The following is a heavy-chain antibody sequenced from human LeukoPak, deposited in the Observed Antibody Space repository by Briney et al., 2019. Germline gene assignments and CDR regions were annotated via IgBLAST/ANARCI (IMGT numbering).Heavy chain of an antibody. CDR1: GGSTSTYY. Sequence: SETLSLTCTVSGGSTSTYYWSWIRQPPGKGLEWIGYISYSGSTNYNPSLKSRVTIAVDTSKNQFSLKLSSVTAADTAVYYCAKDLWFGEFLHYWGQGTLVTVSS. D-gene: IGHD3-10*01. J-gene: IGHJ4*02. CDR3: AKDLWFGEFLHY. V-gene: IGHV4-59*01. CDR2: ISYSGST.